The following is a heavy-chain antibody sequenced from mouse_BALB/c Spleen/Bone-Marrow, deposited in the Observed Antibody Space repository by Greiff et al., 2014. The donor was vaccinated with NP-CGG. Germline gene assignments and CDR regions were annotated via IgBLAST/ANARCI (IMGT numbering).Heavy chain of an antibody. CDR3: ARDITTATGNWYFDV. CDR1: GFTFTDYY. J-gene: IGHJ1*01. CDR2: IRNKAKGYTT. D-gene: IGHD1-2*01. Sequence: EVMLVESGGGLVQPGGSLRLSCATSGFTFTDYYMSWVRQPPGKALEWLGFIRNKAKGYTTDYSASVKGRFTISRDNSQSILYPQMNTLRAEDSATYYCARDITTATGNWYFDVWGAGTTLTVSS. V-gene: IGHV7-3*02.